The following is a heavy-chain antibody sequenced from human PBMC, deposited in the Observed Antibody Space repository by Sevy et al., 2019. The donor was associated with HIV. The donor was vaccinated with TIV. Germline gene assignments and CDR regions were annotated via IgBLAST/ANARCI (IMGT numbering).Heavy chain of an antibody. V-gene: IGHV3-48*03. J-gene: IGHJ6*02. CDR3: ATSGGVTDYGLDV. D-gene: IGHD3-16*01. CDR2: ISSSGSTI. Sequence: GGSLRLSCEASGLTFSSYEMNWVRQAPGKGLEWVSYISSSGSTISYADSVKGRFTISRDNAKNSVSLQMNSLRAEDTAVYYCATSGGVTDYGLDVWGQGTTVTVSS. CDR1: GLTFSSYE.